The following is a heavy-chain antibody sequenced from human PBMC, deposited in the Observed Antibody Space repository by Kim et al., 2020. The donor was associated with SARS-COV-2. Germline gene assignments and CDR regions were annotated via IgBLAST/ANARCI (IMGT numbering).Heavy chain of an antibody. CDR2: LNEDGSTT. Sequence: GGSLRLSCAASGFTFSNYWMHWVRQAPGKGPVWVSRLNEDGSTTNYADSVKGRFTNSRDNARNTLYLHMDSLRAEDTALYYCVRDLVGSDDLWGQGTLVTVSS. CDR3: VRDLVGSDDL. V-gene: IGHV3-74*01. D-gene: IGHD5-12*01. J-gene: IGHJ5*02. CDR1: GFTFSNYW.